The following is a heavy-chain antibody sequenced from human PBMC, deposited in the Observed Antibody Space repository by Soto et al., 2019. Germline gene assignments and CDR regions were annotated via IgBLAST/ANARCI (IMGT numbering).Heavy chain of an antibody. CDR1: GGSISSGGYY. Sequence: SETLSLTCTVSGGSISSGGYYWSWIRQHPGKGLEWIGYIYHSGTTYYNPSLKSRVTISVDTSKNQFSLKLTSVTAADTAVYYCARVRGNQLLEWFDPWGQGNLVTVS. CDR2: IYHSGTT. CDR3: ARVRGNQLLEWFDP. D-gene: IGHD2-2*01. J-gene: IGHJ5*02. V-gene: IGHV4-31*03.